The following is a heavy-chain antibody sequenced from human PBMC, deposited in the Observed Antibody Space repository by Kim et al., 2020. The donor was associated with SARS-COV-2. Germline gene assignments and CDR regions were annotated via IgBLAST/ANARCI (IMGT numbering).Heavy chain of an antibody. D-gene: IGHD3-3*01. J-gene: IGHJ4*02. V-gene: IGHV1-18*04. Sequence: ASVKVSCKASGYTFTSYGISWVRQAPGQGLEWMGWISAYNGNTNYAQKLQGRVTMTTDTSTSTAYMELRSLRSDDTAVYYCARDLDLIDFWSGYYLGYWGQGTLVTVSS. CDR2: ISAYNGNT. CDR3: ARDLDLIDFWSGYYLGY. CDR1: GYTFTSYG.